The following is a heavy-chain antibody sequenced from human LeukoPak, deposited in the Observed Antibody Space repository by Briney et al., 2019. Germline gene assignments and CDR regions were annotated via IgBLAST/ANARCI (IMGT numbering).Heavy chain of an antibody. V-gene: IGHV3-30*18. D-gene: IGHD2-21*02. CDR2: MSADGTNK. CDR3: AKDQWAYCGGDCYSSDY. Sequence: GRSLRLSCAASGFTFSHYGMHWVRQAPGKGLEWVAVMSADGTNKYYADSVKGRFTISRDNSKNTLYLQMNSLRVDDTAVYFCAKDQWAYCGGDCYSSDYWGQGTLVTVSS. CDR1: GFTFSHYG. J-gene: IGHJ4*02.